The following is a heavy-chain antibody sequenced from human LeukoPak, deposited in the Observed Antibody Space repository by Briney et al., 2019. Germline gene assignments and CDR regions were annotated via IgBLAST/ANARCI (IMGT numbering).Heavy chain of an antibody. CDR2: ISAYNGNT. V-gene: IGHV1-18*01. Sequence: ASVKVSCKASGYTFTSYGISWVRQAPGQGLEWMGWISAYNGNTNYAQKLQGRVTMTTDTSTSTAYMELRSLRSDDTAVYYCARDLVVVAATPTSFDYWGQGTLVTVSS. D-gene: IGHD2-15*01. CDR1: GYTFTSYG. CDR3: ARDLVVVAATPTSFDY. J-gene: IGHJ4*02.